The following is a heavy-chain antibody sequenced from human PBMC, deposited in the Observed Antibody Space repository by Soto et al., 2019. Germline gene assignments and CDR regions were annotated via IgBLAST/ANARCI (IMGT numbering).Heavy chain of an antibody. D-gene: IGHD5-12*01. CDR1: GYTFTSYG. Sequence: ASVKVSCKASGYTFTSYGISWVRQAPGQGLEWMGWISAYNGNTNYAQKLQGRVTMTTDTSTSTAYMELRSLRSDDTAVYYCARGLQYSGYVTPLDPWGQGTLVTVSS. CDR2: ISAYNGNT. V-gene: IGHV1-18*01. CDR3: ARGLQYSGYVTPLDP. J-gene: IGHJ5*02.